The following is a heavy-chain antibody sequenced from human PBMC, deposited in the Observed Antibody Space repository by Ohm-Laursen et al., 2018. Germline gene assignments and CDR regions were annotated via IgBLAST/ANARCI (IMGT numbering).Heavy chain of an antibody. Sequence: SLRLSCSTSGFTFSSYGMHWVRQAPGKGLEWVAVIWYDGSNKYYADSVKGRFTISRDNSKNTLYLQMNSLRAEDTAVYYCARGKVTTYDAFDIWGQGTMVTVPS. CDR3: ARGKVTTYDAFDI. CDR1: GFTFSSYG. J-gene: IGHJ3*02. V-gene: IGHV3-33*08. CDR2: IWYDGSNK. D-gene: IGHD4-17*01.